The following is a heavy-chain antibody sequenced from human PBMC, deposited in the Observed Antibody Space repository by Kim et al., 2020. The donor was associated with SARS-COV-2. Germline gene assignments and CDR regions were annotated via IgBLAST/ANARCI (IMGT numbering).Heavy chain of an antibody. J-gene: IGHJ6*02. CDR3: AKDLDDCSGDSCSDYYYYGMDV. Sequence: GGSLRLSCAASGFTFSSYGMYWVRQAPGKGLEWLAVISYDGSDEYYADSVEGRFTISRDNAKNTLYLQMNSLRAEDTAAYYCAKDLDDCSGDSCSDYYYYGMDVWGQGTTVTVSS. D-gene: IGHD2-15*01. CDR2: ISYDGSDE. V-gene: IGHV3-30*18. CDR1: GFTFSSYG.